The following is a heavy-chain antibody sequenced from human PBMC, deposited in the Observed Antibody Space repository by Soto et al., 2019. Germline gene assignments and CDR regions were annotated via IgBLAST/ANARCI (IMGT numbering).Heavy chain of an antibody. V-gene: IGHV1-24*01. Sequence: ASVKVSCKVSGYTLTELSMHWVRQAPGKGLEWMGGFDPEVGETIYAQKFQGRVTMTGDTSTDTAYMELSSLRSEDTAVYYCATVYCDFWSDFPMPYYVNYCGRRTLITIAS. CDR1: GYTLTELS. J-gene: IGHJ4*02. CDR3: ATVYCDFWSDFPMPYYVNY. CDR2: FDPEVGET. D-gene: IGHD3-3*01.